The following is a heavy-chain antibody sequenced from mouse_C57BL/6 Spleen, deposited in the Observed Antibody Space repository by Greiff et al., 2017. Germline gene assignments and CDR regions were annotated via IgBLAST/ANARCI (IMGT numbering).Heavy chain of an antibody. CDR1: GYAFSSSW. CDR3: ARSGLRPGFAY. J-gene: IGHJ3*01. D-gene: IGHD2-4*01. Sequence: VQLQESGPELVKPGASVKISCKASGYAFSSSWMNWVKQRPGKGLEWIGRIYPGDGDTNYNGKFKGKATLTADKSSSTAYMQLSSLTSEDSAVYFWARSGLRPGFAYWGQGTLVTVSA. V-gene: IGHV1-82*01. CDR2: IYPGDGDT.